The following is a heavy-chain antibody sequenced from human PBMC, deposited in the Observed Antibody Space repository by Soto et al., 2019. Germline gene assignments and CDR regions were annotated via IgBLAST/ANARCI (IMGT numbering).Heavy chain of an antibody. CDR1: GFTFSSYA. CDR2: ISYDGSDK. J-gene: IGHJ6*02. Sequence: PGGSLRLSCAASGFTFSSYAMHWVRQAPGKGLEWVAVISYDGSDKYYADSVKGRLTISRDNSKNTLSLQMNSLRAEDTAVYYCAKMYSSGPTGYYYAMDVWGQGTTVTVSS. CDR3: AKMYSSGPTGYYYAMDV. V-gene: IGHV3-30*18. D-gene: IGHD6-19*01.